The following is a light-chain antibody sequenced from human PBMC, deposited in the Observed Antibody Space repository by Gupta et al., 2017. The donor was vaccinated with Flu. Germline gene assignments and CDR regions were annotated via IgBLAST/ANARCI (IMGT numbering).Light chain of an antibody. CDR2: ENN. V-gene: IGLV1-51*02. CDR1: SSNIGNNY. Sequence: QSVLTQPPSVSAAPGQKVTISCSGTSSNIGNNYVSWYQRLPGTAPKLLIYENNKRPSGISDRFSGSKSGTSATLGITGLQTGDEADYYCGTWDSTLSGGVFGGGTKLTVL. J-gene: IGLJ3*02. CDR3: GTWDSTLSGGV.